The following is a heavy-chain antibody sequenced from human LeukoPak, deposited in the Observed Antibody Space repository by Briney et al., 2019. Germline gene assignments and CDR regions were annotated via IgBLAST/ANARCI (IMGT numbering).Heavy chain of an antibody. V-gene: IGHV3-23*01. CDR3: AKVPLANYYYYYMDV. J-gene: IGHJ6*03. CDR1: GFTFSSYA. Sequence: PGGSLRLSCAASGFTFSSYAMSWVRQAPGKGLEWVSAISGSGGSTYYADSVKGRFTISRDNSKNTLYLQMNSLRAEDTAVYYCAKVPLANYYYYYMDVWGKGTTVTVSS. CDR2: ISGSGGST.